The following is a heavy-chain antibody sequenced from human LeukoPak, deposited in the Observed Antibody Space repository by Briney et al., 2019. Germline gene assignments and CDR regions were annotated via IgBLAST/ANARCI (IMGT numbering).Heavy chain of an antibody. D-gene: IGHD2-2*01. CDR1: GFAINTNY. CDR3: AKTGDIVVVPAAMDFDY. J-gene: IGHJ4*02. V-gene: IGHV3-53*05. Sequence: GGSLRLSCVASGFAINTNYMNWVRQAPGKELEWVSITYFGGTTYYADSVKGRFTISRDNSKNTLYLQMNSLRAEDTAVYYCAKTGDIVVVPAAMDFDYWGQGTLVTVSS. CDR2: TYFGGTT.